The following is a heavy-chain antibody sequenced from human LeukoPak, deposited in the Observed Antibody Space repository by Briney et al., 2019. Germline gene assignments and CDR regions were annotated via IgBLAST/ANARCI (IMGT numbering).Heavy chain of an antibody. V-gene: IGHV3-48*03. CDR3: ATTSIAAAVPGCFDY. D-gene: IGHD6-13*01. Sequence: PGGSLRLSCEASVFTFSSYEMNWVRQAPGKGLEWVSYISSSGKTIYYADSTKGRFTVSRDNAKNSLYLQMNSLRAEDTAVYYCATTSIAAAVPGCFDYWGQGTLVTVFS. CDR2: ISSSGKTI. CDR1: VFTFSSYE. J-gene: IGHJ4*02.